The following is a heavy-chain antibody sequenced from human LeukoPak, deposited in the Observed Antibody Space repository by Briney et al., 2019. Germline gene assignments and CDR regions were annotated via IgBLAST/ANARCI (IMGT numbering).Heavy chain of an antibody. D-gene: IGHD1-26*01. Sequence: SETLSLTCTVSGYSISSGYYWGWIRQPPGKGLEWIGSMYHSGSTYYNPSLKSRVTISVDTSKNQFSLKLSSVTAADTAVYYCARSEGATEYFHHWGQGALVTVSS. CDR2: MYHSGST. V-gene: IGHV4-38-2*02. CDR1: GYSISSGYY. J-gene: IGHJ1*01. CDR3: ARSEGATEYFHH.